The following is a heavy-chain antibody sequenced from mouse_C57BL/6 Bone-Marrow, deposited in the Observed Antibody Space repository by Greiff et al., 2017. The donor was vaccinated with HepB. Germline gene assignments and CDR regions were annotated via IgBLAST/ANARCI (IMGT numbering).Heavy chain of an antibody. V-gene: IGHV1-81*01. CDR1: GYTFTSYG. Sequence: VKLMESGAELARPGASVKLSCKASGYTFTSYGISWVKQRTGQGLEWIGEIYPRSGNTYYNEKFKGKATLTADKSSSTAYMELRSLTSEDSAVYFCARSHWADWYFDVWGTGTTVTVSS. CDR3: ARSHWADWYFDV. D-gene: IGHD4-1*01. J-gene: IGHJ1*03. CDR2: IYPRSGNT.